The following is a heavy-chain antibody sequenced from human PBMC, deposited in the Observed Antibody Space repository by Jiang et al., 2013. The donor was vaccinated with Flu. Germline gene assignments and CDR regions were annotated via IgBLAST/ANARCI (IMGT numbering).Heavy chain of an antibody. V-gene: IGHV1-24*01. CDR2: FDPEDGET. CDR3: ATPGWELLHYFDY. Sequence: LEWMGGFDPEDGETIYAQKFQGRVTMTEDTSTDTAYMELSSLRSEDTAVYYCATPGWELLHYFDYWGQGTLVTVSS. D-gene: IGHD1-26*01. J-gene: IGHJ4*02.